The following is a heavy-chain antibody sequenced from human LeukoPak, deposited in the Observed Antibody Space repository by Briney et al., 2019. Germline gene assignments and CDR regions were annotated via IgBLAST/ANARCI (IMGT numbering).Heavy chain of an antibody. CDR2: IYYSGST. D-gene: IGHD4-23*01. J-gene: IGHJ4*02. V-gene: IGHV4-30-4*07. Sequence: SETLSLTCAVSGGSISSGGYSWSWIRQPPGKGLEWIGYIYYSGSTYYNPSLKSRVTISVDTSKNQFSLKLSSVTAADTAVYYCAAINYGGNSGLDYWGQGTLVTVSS. CDR3: AAINYGGNSGLDY. CDR1: GGSISSGGYS.